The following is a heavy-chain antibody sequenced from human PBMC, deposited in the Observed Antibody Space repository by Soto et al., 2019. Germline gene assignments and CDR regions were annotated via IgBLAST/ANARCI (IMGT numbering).Heavy chain of an antibody. Sequence: QVQLVQSGAEVKKPGASVKVSCKASGYTFTCYGISWVRLAPGQGLEWMGWLSAYNGNTNYAQKLQGRVTMTKDTSTSTAYMELRSLRSDDTAVYYCASVVGAKGDRAFDIWGQGTMVTVSS. J-gene: IGHJ3*02. CDR2: LSAYNGNT. D-gene: IGHD1-26*01. V-gene: IGHV1-18*01. CDR1: GYTFTCYG. CDR3: ASVVGAKGDRAFDI.